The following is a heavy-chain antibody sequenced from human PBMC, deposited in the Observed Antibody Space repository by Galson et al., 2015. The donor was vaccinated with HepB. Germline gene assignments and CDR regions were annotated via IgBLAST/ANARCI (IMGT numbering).Heavy chain of an antibody. Sequence: SETLSLTCTVSGGSISSYYWSWIRQPPGKWLEWIGYIYYSGSTNYSPSLKSRVTISVDTSKNQFSLKLSSVTAADTAVYYCARGNYGGNSGTIDAFDIWGQGTMVTVSS. CDR3: ARGNYGGNSGTIDAFDI. D-gene: IGHD4-23*01. V-gene: IGHV4-59*01. CDR1: GGSISSYY. CDR2: IYYSGST. J-gene: IGHJ3*02.